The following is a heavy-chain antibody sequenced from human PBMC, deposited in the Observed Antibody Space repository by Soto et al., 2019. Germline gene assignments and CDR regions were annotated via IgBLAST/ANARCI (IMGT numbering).Heavy chain of an antibody. V-gene: IGHV4-59*01. J-gene: IGHJ4*02. CDR3: ASGYDVSNFDY. D-gene: IGHD5-12*01. CDR2: IYYSGST. Sequence: SQTLSLTCTVSGGSISSYYWSWIRQPPGKGLEWIGYIYYSGSTNYNPSLKSRVTISVDTSKNQFSLKLSSVTAADTAVYYCASGYDVSNFDYWGQGTLVTVSS. CDR1: GGSISSYY.